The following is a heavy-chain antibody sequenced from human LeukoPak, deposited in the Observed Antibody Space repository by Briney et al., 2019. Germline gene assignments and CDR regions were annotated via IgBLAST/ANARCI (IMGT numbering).Heavy chain of an antibody. J-gene: IGHJ1*01. V-gene: IGHV4-34*01. D-gene: IGHD3-10*01. CDR1: GGSFSAYY. CDR2: INHSGST. Sequence: KTSETLSLTCEVYGGSFSAYYWTWIRRPPGKGLEWIGEINHSGSTTYNPSLKSRVTMSTDKSKNQFSLKLSSLTAADTAVYYCALTGLDNIAVRSPDLQHWGQGTLVTVSS. CDR3: ALTGLDNIAVRSPDLQH.